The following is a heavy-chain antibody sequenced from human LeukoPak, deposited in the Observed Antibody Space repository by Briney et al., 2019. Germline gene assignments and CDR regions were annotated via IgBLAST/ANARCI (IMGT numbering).Heavy chain of an antibody. CDR3: ARVYRYCSSTSCYPPPLDY. Sequence: ASVKVSCKASGYTFTGYYMHWVRQAPGQGLEWMGWINPNSGGTNYAQKFQGRVTMTRDTSISTAYMELSRLISDDTAVYYCARVYRYCSSTSCYPPPLDYWGQGTLVTVSS. V-gene: IGHV1-2*02. CDR2: INPNSGGT. D-gene: IGHD2-2*01. J-gene: IGHJ4*02. CDR1: GYTFTGYY.